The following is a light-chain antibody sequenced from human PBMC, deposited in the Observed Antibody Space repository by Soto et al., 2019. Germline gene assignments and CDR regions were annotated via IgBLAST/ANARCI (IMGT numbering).Light chain of an antibody. CDR3: QQYNSYLFT. Sequence: DIXMTQSPSTLSASVGDRVTITCRASQSISSWLAWYQQKPGKAPKLLIYKASSLESGVPSRFSGSGSGTEFTLTISSLQPDDFATYYCQQYNSYLFTFGPGTKVDIK. CDR2: KAS. V-gene: IGKV1-5*03. J-gene: IGKJ3*01. CDR1: QSISSW.